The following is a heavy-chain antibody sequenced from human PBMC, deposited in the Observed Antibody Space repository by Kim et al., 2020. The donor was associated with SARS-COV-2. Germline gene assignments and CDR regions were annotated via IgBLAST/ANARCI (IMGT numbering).Heavy chain of an antibody. D-gene: IGHD5-18*01. V-gene: IGHV3-21*01. CDR2: ISSSSSYI. CDR3: ASEGYSYGFGDY. Sequence: GGSLRLSCAASGFTFSSYSMNWVRQAPGKGLEWVSSISSSSSYIYYADSVKGRFTISRDNAKNSLYLQMNSLRAEDTAVYYCASEGYSYGFGDYWGQGTLVTVSS. CDR1: GFTFSSYS. J-gene: IGHJ4*02.